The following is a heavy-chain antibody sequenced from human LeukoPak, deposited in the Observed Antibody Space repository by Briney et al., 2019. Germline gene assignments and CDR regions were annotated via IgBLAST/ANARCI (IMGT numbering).Heavy chain of an antibody. CDR2: ISGSGGST. CDR1: GFTFSSYG. CDR3: ARVDQGPYYYYYMDV. J-gene: IGHJ6*03. D-gene: IGHD2-2*03. V-gene: IGHV3-23*01. Sequence: PGGSLRLSCAASGFTFSSYGMSWVRQAPGKGLEWVSAISGSGGSTYYADSVKGRFTISRDNSKNTLYLQMNSLRAEDTAVYYCARVDQGPYYYYYMDVWGKGTTVTVSS.